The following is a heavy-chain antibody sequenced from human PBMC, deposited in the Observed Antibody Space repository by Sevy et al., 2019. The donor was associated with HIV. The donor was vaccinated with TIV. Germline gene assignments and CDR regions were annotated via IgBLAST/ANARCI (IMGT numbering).Heavy chain of an antibody. CDR1: GYTFTGYY. CDR2: VNLNGGGT. D-gene: IGHD3-10*01. J-gene: IGHJ4*02. Sequence: ASVKVSCKASGYTFTGYYIHWVRQAPGQGLEWMGWVNLNGGGTNYGRKFQGRVAMTSYTSISTAYMELSGLRSDDTAVFYCARSVYGSGTYLNDYWGQGTLVTVSS. V-gene: IGHV1-2*02. CDR3: ARSVYGSGTYLNDY.